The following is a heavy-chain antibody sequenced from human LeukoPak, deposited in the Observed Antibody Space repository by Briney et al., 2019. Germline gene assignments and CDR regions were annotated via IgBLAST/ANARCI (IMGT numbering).Heavy chain of an antibody. CDR1: GGTFSSYA. D-gene: IGHD1-26*01. V-gene: IGHV1-69*05. CDR3: ARAEWGGSSPGGY. CDR2: IIPIFGTA. Sequence: ASVKVSCKASGGTFSSYAISWVRQAPGQGLEWMGGIIPIFGTANYAQKFQGRVTITTDESTSTAYMELSSLRSEDTAVYYCARAEWGGSSPGGYWGQGTLVTVSS. J-gene: IGHJ4*02.